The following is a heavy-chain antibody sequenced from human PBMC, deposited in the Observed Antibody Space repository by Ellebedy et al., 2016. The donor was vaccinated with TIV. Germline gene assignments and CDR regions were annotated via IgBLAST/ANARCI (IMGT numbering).Heavy chain of an antibody. CDR1: GFTFSSYS. CDR3: ARGAMAAAGDDY. Sequence: PGGSLRLSCVASGFTFSSYSMNWVRQAPGKGLGWVSSISSNSNYIYYADSVRGRFTISRDNAKKSLYLQMNSLRAEDTAVYYCARGAMAAAGDDYWGQGTLVTVSS. CDR2: ISSNSNYI. J-gene: IGHJ4*02. D-gene: IGHD6-13*01. V-gene: IGHV3-21*01.